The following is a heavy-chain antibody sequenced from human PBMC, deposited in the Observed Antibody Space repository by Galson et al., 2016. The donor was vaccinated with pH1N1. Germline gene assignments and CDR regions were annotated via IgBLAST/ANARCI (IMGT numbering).Heavy chain of an antibody. CDR2: TRYDESNK. D-gene: IGHD3-10*01. CDR1: GFTFKNFG. V-gene: IGHV3-30*02. Sequence: SLRLSCAASGFTFKNFGMHWVRQAPGRGLEWVAFTRYDESNKYYGDSVKGRFSISRDNPKNTLYSQMSSLRGDDTAVYYCAKENFYFGSGSHYGLDVWGQGTTVTVSS. CDR3: AKENFYFGSGSHYGLDV. J-gene: IGHJ6*02.